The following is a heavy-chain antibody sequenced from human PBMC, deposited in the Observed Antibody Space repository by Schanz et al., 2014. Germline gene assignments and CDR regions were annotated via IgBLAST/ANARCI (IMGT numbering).Heavy chain of an antibody. J-gene: IGHJ6*02. CDR1: GYTFTGYH. D-gene: IGHD6-13*01. V-gene: IGHV1-18*04. CDR3: ARDNLVSSSWYNYYGMDV. Sequence: QLVQSGAEVKKPGASVKVSCKASGYTFTGYHMHWVRQAPGQGLEWMGWISAYNGNTNYAQKLQGRVTMTTDTSTSTAYMELRSLRSDDTAVYYCARDNLVSSSWYNYYGMDVWGQGTTVTVSS. CDR2: ISAYNGNT.